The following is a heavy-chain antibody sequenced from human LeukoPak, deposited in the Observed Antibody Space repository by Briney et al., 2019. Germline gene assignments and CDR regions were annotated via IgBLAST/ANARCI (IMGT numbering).Heavy chain of an antibody. J-gene: IGHJ4*02. CDR3: ATSRRGTRYSFDY. D-gene: IGHD1-14*01. CDR2: IYYSGST. V-gene: IGHV4-59*11. CDR1: GGSISSHY. Sequence: SETLSLTCTVSGGSISSHYWGWVRQPPGKGLEWIGYIYYSGSTNYNPSLKSRVNISVDTSKNQFSLKLSSVTAADTAVYYCATSRRGTRYSFDYWGQGTLVTVSS.